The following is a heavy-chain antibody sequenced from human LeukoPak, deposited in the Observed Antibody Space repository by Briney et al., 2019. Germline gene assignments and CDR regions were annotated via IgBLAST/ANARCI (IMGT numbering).Heavy chain of an antibody. CDR1: GGSFSGYY. CDR2: INHSGST. J-gene: IGHJ6*03. CDR3: ARQTYYYDSSGYYSRLRYYYYYMDV. Sequence: SSETLSLTCAVYGGSFSGYYWSWIRQPPGKGLEWIGEINHSGSTNYNPSLKSRVTISVDTSKNQFSLKLSSVTAADTAVYYCARQTYYYDSSGYYSRLRYYYYYMDVWGKGTTVTISS. D-gene: IGHD3-22*01. V-gene: IGHV4-34*01.